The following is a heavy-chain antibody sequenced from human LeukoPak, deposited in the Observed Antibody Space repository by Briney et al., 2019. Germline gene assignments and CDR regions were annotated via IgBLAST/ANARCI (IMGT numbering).Heavy chain of an antibody. V-gene: IGHV4-61*02. CDR2: VHTSGST. CDR3: ARKGQQLNAFDP. J-gene: IGHJ5*02. Sequence: PSETLSLTCSVPGGSITSLSYYWSWIRQPAGKGLEWLGRVHTSGSTNYNPSLKSRLTISADTSKNQFSLNLSSVTAADTAVYYCARKGQQLNAFDPWGQGTLVTVSS. D-gene: IGHD6-13*01. CDR1: GGSITSLSYY.